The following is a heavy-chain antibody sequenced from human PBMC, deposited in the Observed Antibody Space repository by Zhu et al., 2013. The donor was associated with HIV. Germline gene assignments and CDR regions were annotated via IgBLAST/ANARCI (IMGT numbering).Heavy chain of an antibody. D-gene: IGHD5-18*01. CDR1: GFTVSSNY. Sequence: EVQLVESGGGLIQPGGSLRLSCAASGFTVSSNYMSWVRQAPGKGLEWVSVIYSGGSTYYADSVKGRFTISRDNSKNTLYLQMNSLRAEDTAVYYCARFGSGYSYGYDYFDYWGQGTLVTVSS. CDR3: ARFGSGYSYGYDYFDY. J-gene: IGHJ4*02. V-gene: IGHV3-53*01. CDR2: IYSGGST.